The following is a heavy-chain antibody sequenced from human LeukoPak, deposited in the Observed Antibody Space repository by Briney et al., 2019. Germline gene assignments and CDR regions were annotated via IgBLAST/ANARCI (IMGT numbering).Heavy chain of an antibody. CDR3: ARDPHGSGLLDV. Sequence: ASVKVSCKASGYTLTGYYMHWVRQAPGQGLEWMGWINPNSGGTNYAQKFQGRVTVTRDTSISTAYMELSRLRSDDTAVYYCARDPHGSGLLDVWGQGTTVTVSS. CDR2: INPNSGGT. V-gene: IGHV1-2*02. J-gene: IGHJ6*02. D-gene: IGHD3-10*01. CDR1: GYTLTGYY.